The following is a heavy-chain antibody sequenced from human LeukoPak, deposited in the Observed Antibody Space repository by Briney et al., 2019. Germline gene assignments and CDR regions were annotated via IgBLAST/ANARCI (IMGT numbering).Heavy chain of an antibody. CDR1: GGSFSGYY. J-gene: IGHJ4*02. Sequence: SETPSLTCAVYGGSFSGYYWSWIRQPPGKGLEWIGEINHSGSTNYNPSLKSRVTISVDTSKNQFSLKLSSVTAADTAVYYCARVFGRWLQLGDYFDYWGQGTLVTVSS. D-gene: IGHD5-24*01. V-gene: IGHV4-34*01. CDR2: INHSGST. CDR3: ARVFGRWLQLGDYFDY.